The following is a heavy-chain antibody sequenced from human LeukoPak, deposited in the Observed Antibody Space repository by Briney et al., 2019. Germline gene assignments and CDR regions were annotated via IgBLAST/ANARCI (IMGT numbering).Heavy chain of an antibody. V-gene: IGHV4-39*02. CDR3: ASLTDARWFGP. J-gene: IGHJ5*02. Sequence: SETLSLTCTVSGGSISRSSFYWAWLRQPPGKGLEWIGSVYNSGSTYYNPSLKSRATISEDTSKNHFSLKLTSVTAADTAVYYCASLTDARWFGPWGQGALVTVSS. CDR2: VYNSGST. CDR1: GGSISRSSFY.